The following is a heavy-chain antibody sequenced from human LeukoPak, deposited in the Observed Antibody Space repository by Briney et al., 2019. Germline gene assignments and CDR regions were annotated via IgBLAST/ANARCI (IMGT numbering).Heavy chain of an antibody. J-gene: IGHJ5*02. CDR2: IKQDGSEK. CDR1: GFTFSSYW. Sequence: GGSLRLSCAASGFTFSSYWMSWVRQAPGKGLEWVANIKQDGSEKYYVDSVKGRFTISRDNAKNSLYLQMNSLRAEDTAVYYCAREKDDHGDPGPLDAWGQGDLVTVSS. CDR3: AREKDDHGDPGPLDA. D-gene: IGHD4-17*01. V-gene: IGHV3-7*01.